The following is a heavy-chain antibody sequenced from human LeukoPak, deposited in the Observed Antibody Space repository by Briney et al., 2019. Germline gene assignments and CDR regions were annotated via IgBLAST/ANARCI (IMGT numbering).Heavy chain of an antibody. J-gene: IGHJ3*02. CDR2: INSDGSST. CDR3: ATKGEQLWLDAFDI. D-gene: IGHD5-18*01. V-gene: IGHV3-74*01. Sequence: GGSLRLSCAASGFILSTYWMHWVRQVPGKGLVWVSRINSDGSSTNNADSVKGRFTISRDNAKNSLYLQMNSLRAEDTAVYYCATKGEQLWLDAFDIWGQGTMVTVSS. CDR1: GFILSTYW.